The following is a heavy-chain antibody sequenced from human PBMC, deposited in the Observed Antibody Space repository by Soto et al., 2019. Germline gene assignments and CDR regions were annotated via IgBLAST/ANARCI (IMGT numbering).Heavy chain of an antibody. CDR3: AKGEQLKDQAYYYYGMDV. V-gene: IGHV3-23*01. D-gene: IGHD6-6*01. J-gene: IGHJ6*02. CDR2: ISGSGGST. CDR1: GFTFSSYA. Sequence: GGSLRLSCVASGFTFSSYAMSWVRQAPGKGLEWVSAISGSGGSTYYADSVKGRFTISRDNSKNTLYLQMNSLRAEDTAVYYCAKGEQLKDQAYYYYGMDVWGQGTTVTVSS.